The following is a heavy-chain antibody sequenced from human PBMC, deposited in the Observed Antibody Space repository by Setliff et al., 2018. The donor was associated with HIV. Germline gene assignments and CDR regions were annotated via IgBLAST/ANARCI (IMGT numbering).Heavy chain of an antibody. J-gene: IGHJ4*02. CDR1: GFTFSSYW. D-gene: IGHD5-12*01. CDR2: INSDGSST. CDR3: AKTCSGYDWSVDY. V-gene: IGHV3-74*01. Sequence: GGSLRLSCAASGFTFSSYWMHWVRQAPGKGLVWVSRINSDGSSTNYADSVKGRFTISRDNAKNTLYLQMNSVRAEDMAVYFCAKTCSGYDWSVDYWGQGTLVTVSS.